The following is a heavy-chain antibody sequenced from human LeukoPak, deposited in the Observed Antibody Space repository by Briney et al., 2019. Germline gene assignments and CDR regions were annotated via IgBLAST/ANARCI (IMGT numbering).Heavy chain of an antibody. CDR3: ARYSLDAFDI. Sequence: SVKVSCKASGGTFSSYAISLVRQAPGQGLEWMGRIIPIFGTANYAQKFQGRVTITTDESTSTAYMELSSLRSEDTAVYYCARYSLDAFDIWGQGTMVTVSS. CDR1: GGTFSSYA. V-gene: IGHV1-69*05. J-gene: IGHJ3*02. CDR2: IIPIFGTA. D-gene: IGHD2-15*01.